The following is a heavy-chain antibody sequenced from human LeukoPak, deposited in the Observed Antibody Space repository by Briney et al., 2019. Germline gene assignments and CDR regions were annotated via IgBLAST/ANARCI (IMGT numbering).Heavy chain of an antibody. CDR2: ISGSGGST. CDR3: AKDSGSGWSEIIYDAFDI. D-gene: IGHD6-19*01. CDR1: GFTFSSYA. Sequence: GGSLRLSCAASGFTFSSYAMSWVRQAPGKGLEWVSAISGSGGSTYYADSVKGRFTISRDNSKNTLYLQMNSLRAEDTALYYCAKDSGSGWSEIIYDAFDIWGQGTMVTVSS. J-gene: IGHJ3*02. V-gene: IGHV3-23*01.